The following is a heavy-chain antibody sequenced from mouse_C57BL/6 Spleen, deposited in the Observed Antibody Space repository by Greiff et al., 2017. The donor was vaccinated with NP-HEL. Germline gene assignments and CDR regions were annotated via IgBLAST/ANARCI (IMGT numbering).Heavy chain of an antibody. CDR2: IDPSDSDT. Sequence: VQLQQSGAELVRPGSSVKLSCKASGYTFTSYWMHWVKQRPIQGLEWIGNIDPSDSDTHYNQKFKDKATLTVDKSSSTAYMQLSSLTSEDSAVYYCSRFGAFAYWGQGTLVTVSA. D-gene: IGHD1-1*02. CDR3: SRFGAFAY. CDR1: GYTFTSYW. V-gene: IGHV1-52*01. J-gene: IGHJ3*01.